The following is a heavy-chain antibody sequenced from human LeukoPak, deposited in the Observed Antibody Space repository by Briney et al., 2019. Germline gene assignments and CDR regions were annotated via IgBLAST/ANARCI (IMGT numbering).Heavy chain of an antibody. V-gene: IGHV3-23*01. CDR3: AKVLGHDSSGNFWYGMDV. D-gene: IGHD3-22*01. CDR2: ISSSGGYT. CDR1: GFTFSTFV. Sequence: GGSLRLSCSGSGFTFSTFVMTWVRQAPGKGLEWVSGISSSGGYTDYTDSMRGRFTVSRDNSKNTLYLQMNSLRADDTAVCYCAKVLGHDSSGNFWYGMDVWGQGTTVTVSS. J-gene: IGHJ6*02.